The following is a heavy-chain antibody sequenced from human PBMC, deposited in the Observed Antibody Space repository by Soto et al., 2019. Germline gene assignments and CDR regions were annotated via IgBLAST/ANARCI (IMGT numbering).Heavy chain of an antibody. CDR3: ARDPDITSRWYSGSYWGFFDY. CDR1: GFTFSTYW. Sequence: GGSLRLSCAATGFTFSTYWMHWVRQGPGKGLVWVSRISTDGSSTTYADSVKGRFTISRDNAKNTLYLQMNSLRAEDTAVYYCARDPDITSRWYSGSYWGFFDYWGQGTLVTVSS. J-gene: IGHJ4*02. CDR2: ISTDGSST. D-gene: IGHD1-26*01. V-gene: IGHV3-74*01.